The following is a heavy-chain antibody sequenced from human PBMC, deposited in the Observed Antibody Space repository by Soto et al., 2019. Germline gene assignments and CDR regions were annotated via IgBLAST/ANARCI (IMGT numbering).Heavy chain of an antibody. CDR2: ISSSSSTI. Sequence: VQLVESGGGLVQPGGSLRLSCAASGFTFSSYSMNWVRQAPGKGLEWVSYISSSSSTIYYADSVKGRFTISRDNAKNSLYLQRNSLRDEDTAVYYCASDRWDVWGQGTTVTVSS. CDR1: GFTFSSYS. V-gene: IGHV3-48*02. J-gene: IGHJ6*02. CDR3: ASDRWDV.